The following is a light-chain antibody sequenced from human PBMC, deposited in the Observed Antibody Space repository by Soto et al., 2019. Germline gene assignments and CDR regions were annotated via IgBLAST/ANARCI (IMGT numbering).Light chain of an antibody. CDR1: QNVRGY. Sequence: DIVLTQSPATLSLSPGERATLSCRASQNVRGYLAWYQQKPGQAPRLLIYDASNRATGISARFSGSGSGTDFTLTISSLESEDFAVYYCLHYYEWPRWTFGQGTKVEVK. CDR3: LHYYEWPRWT. V-gene: IGKV3-11*01. J-gene: IGKJ1*01. CDR2: DAS.